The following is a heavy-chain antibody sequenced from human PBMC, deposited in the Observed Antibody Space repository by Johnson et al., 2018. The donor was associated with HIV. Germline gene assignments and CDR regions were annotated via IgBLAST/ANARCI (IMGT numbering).Heavy chain of an antibody. J-gene: IGHJ3*02. CDR2: ISGDAGST. V-gene: IGHV3-23*04. CDR1: GFTFSNYA. D-gene: IGHD5-12*01. CDR3: ARSHRYGTMMATIRPFDI. Sequence: VHLVESGGGLVQPGGSLTLSCAASGFTFSNYAMSWVRRAPGKGLEWVSTISGDAGSTYYADSVRGRFTLSRDNSKKTVYLQMNSLRAEDTALYYCARSHRYGTMMATIRPFDIWGQGTMVTVSS.